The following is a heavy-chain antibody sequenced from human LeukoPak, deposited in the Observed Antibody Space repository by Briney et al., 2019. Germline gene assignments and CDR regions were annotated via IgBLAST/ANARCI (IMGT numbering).Heavy chain of an antibody. Sequence: GSLRLSCAASGFTFSDYYMSWIRQAPGKGLEWVSYISSSGSTIYYADSVKGRFTISRDNAKNSLYLQMNSLRAEDTAVYYCAKSWGHSLTYCYDSSGYYPSDYWGQGTLVTVSS. V-gene: IGHV3-11*01. CDR1: GFTFSDYY. J-gene: IGHJ4*02. CDR2: ISSSGSTI. CDR3: AKSWGHSLTYCYDSSGYYPSDY. D-gene: IGHD3-22*01.